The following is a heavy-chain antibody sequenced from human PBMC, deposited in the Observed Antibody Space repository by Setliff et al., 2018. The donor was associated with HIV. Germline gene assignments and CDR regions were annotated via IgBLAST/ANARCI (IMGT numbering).Heavy chain of an antibody. CDR1: GXXLTDLS. V-gene: IGHV1-24*01. J-gene: IGHJ1*01. D-gene: IGHD3-22*01. Sequence: GASVKXSCKVSGXXLTDLSIHGVRQAPGKGLEWMGGFDPEDGETVYAQKLQGRVTMTEDTSTDTAYMELSSLRSEDTAMYYCATIRAYYYDSSGQEYFQYWGHGTLVTVS. CDR2: FDPEDGET. CDR3: ATIRAYYYDSSGQEYFQY.